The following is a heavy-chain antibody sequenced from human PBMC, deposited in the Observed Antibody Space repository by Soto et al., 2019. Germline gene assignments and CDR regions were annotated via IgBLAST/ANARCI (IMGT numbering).Heavy chain of an antibody. D-gene: IGHD4-17*01. Sequence: QVQLVESGGGVVQPGRSLRLSCAASGFTFSSYGMHWVRQAPGKGLEWVAVIWYDGSNKYYADSVKGRFTISRDNSKNTLYLQMNSLRAEDTAVYYCARELGIYGDYRYYFDYWGQGTLVTVSS. CDR2: IWYDGSNK. CDR1: GFTFSSYG. V-gene: IGHV3-33*01. J-gene: IGHJ4*02. CDR3: ARELGIYGDYRYYFDY.